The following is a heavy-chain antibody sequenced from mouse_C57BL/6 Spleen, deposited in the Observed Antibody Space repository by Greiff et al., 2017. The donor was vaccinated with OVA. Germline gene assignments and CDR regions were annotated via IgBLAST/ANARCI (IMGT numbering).Heavy chain of an antibody. Sequence: EVQVVESGGGLVKPGGSLKLSCAASGFTFSSYAMSWVRQTPEKRLEWVATISDGGSYTYYPDNVKGRFTISRDNAKNNLYLQMSHLKSEDTAMYYCARGGLYYSNYFDYWGQGTTLTVSS. D-gene: IGHD2-5*01. J-gene: IGHJ2*01. CDR2: ISDGGSYT. V-gene: IGHV5-4*01. CDR3: ARGGLYYSNYFDY. CDR1: GFTFSSYA.